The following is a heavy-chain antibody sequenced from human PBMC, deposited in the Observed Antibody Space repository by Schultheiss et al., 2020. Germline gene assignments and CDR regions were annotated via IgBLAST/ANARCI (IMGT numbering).Heavy chain of an antibody. D-gene: IGHD1-14*01. CDR2: IYWDDDK. CDR3: ARTGGLYGMDV. CDR1: GFSLSTSGMC. Sequence: SGPTLVKPTQTLTLTCTFSGFSLSTSGMCVSWIRQPPGKALEWLAVIYWDDDKRYSPSLKSRLTITKDTSKNQVVLTMTNMDPVDTATYYCARTGGLYGMDVWGQGTTVTVSS. V-gene: IGHV2-5*08. J-gene: IGHJ6*02.